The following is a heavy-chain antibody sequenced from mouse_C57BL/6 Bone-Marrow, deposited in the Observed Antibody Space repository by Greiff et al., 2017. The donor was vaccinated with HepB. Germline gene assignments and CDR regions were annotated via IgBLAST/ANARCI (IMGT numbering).Heavy chain of an antibody. CDR1: GFTFSSYA. D-gene: IGHD2-4*01. CDR2: ISDGGSYT. Sequence: EVKVVESGGGLVKPGGSLKLSCAASGFTFSSYAMSWVRQTPEKRLEWVATISDGGSYTYYPDNVKGRFTISRDNAKNNLYLQMSHLKSEDTAMYYCARERGHYYDYPSFAYWGQGTLVTVSA. V-gene: IGHV5-4*01. CDR3: ARERGHYYDYPSFAY. J-gene: IGHJ3*01.